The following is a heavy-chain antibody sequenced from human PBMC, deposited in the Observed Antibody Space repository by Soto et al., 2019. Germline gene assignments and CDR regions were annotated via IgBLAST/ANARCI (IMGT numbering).Heavy chain of an antibody. CDR2: ISAYNGNT. CDR3: ASDPPYYDSVWGRLSQPSGGYYYGMDV. CDR1: GYTFTSYG. Sequence: ASVKVSCKASGYTFTSYGISWVRQAPGQGLEWMGWISAYNGNTNYAQKLQGRVTMTTDTSTSTAYMELRSLRSDDTAVYYCASDPPYYDSVWGRLSQPSGGYYYGMDVWGQRTTVTVSS. V-gene: IGHV1-18*04. J-gene: IGHJ6*02. D-gene: IGHD3-16*01.